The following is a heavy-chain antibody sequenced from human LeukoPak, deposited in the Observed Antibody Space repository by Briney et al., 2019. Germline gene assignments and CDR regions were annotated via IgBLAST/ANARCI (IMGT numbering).Heavy chain of an antibody. CDR1: GFTFDDYA. Sequence: PGGSLRLSCAASGFTFDDYAMHWVRQAPGKGLEWVSGISWNSGSIGYADSVKGRFTISRDNAKNSLYLQMNSLRAEDTALYYCAKATEKLLTGDDAFDIWGQGTMVTVSS. J-gene: IGHJ3*02. CDR2: ISWNSGSI. V-gene: IGHV3-9*01. CDR3: AKATEKLLTGDDAFDI. D-gene: IGHD7-27*01.